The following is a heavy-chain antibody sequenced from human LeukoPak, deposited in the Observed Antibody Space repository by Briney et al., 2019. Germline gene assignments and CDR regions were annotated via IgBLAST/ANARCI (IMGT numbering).Heavy chain of an antibody. J-gene: IGHJ5*02. CDR3: AGYYYDSSRGFDL. D-gene: IGHD3-22*01. V-gene: IGHV3-20*04. Sequence: GGSLRLSCAASGFKFDDYGMSWVRQAPGKGLEWVCDINWNGAWTGYADSVKGRFTISRDNAKNSLYLQVNSLRAEDTALYYCAGYYYDSSRGFDLWGQGTLVTVSA. CDR1: GFKFDDYG. CDR2: INWNGAWT.